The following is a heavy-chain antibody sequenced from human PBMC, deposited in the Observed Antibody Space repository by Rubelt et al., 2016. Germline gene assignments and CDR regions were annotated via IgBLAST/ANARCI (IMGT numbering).Heavy chain of an antibody. V-gene: IGHV1-2*06. CDR2: INPNSGGT. D-gene: IGHD6-13*01. CDR1: GYTFTGYY. Sequence: QVQLVQSGAEVKKPGASVKVSCKASGYTFTGYYMHWVRQAPGQGLEWMGRINPNSGGTNYAQKFQGRGTMARDTATSTAYMERSRLRSDDTAVYYCARERSSWDWFDPWGQGTLVTVSS. J-gene: IGHJ5*02. CDR3: ARERSSWDWFDP.